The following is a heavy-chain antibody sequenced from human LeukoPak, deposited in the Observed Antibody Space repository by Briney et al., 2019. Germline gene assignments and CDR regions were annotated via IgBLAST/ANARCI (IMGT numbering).Heavy chain of an antibody. J-gene: IGHJ4*02. CDR2: INTNTGNP. CDR1: GYTFTSYA. D-gene: IGHD3-10*01. CDR3: ATTPIGGFRELMGDY. V-gene: IGHV7-4-1*02. Sequence: ASVKVSCKAPGYTFTSYAMNWVRQAPGQGLEWMGWINTNTGNPTYAQGFTGRFVFSLDTSVSTAYLQISSLKAEDTAVYYCATTPIGGFRELMGDYWGPGTLVTVSS.